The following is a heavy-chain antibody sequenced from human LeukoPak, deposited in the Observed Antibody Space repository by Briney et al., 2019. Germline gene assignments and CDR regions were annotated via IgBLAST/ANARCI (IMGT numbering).Heavy chain of an antibody. Sequence: PSETLSLTCTVSGGSITNYYWSWIRQPPGKGLEYIGHIHSSGSTNYNPSLRSRVTMSVDSSKNQFSLNLSSVTAADTAVYYCARLTKYTGTWYADYWGQGTLVTVSS. V-gene: IGHV4-59*08. CDR2: IHSSGST. D-gene: IGHD6-13*01. CDR1: GGSITNYY. CDR3: ARLTKYTGTWYADY. J-gene: IGHJ4*02.